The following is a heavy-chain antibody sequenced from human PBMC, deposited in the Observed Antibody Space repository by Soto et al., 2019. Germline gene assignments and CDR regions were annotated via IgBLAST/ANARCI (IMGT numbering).Heavy chain of an antibody. V-gene: IGHV3-48*02. CDR3: ARDQEVDY. Sequence: PGGSLILSCAVFGVPFSSYIRNWVRQAPGKGLEWVSYISSSGSTIYYADSVKGRFTISRDNAKNSLYLQMNSLRDEDTAVYYCARDQEVDYWGQGTLVNVSS. CDR2: ISSSGSTI. J-gene: IGHJ4*02. CDR1: GVPFSSYI.